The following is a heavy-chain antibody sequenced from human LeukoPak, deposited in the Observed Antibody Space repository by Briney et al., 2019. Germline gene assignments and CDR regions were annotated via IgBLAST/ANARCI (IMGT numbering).Heavy chain of an antibody. D-gene: IGHD2-2*01. CDR3: ARVGLYQPLAGRGGASRGPRNWFDP. Sequence: SETLSLTCAVYGASFSGYYWSWVRQPPGKGLEWLGEINHSGSTNYHTSLKSRVTISVDTSKNQFSLKLSSVTAADTAVYYCARVGLYQPLAGRGGASRGPRNWFDPWGQGTLVTVSS. V-gene: IGHV4-34*01. CDR1: GASFSGYY. J-gene: IGHJ5*02. CDR2: INHSGST.